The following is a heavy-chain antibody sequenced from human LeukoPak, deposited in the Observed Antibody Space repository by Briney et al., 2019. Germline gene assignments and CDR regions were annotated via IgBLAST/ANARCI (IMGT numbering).Heavy chain of an antibody. D-gene: IGHD3-16*01. CDR1: GGSISSSSYY. CDR2: IYYSGST. CDR3: ARDYVIYAWGSRGHHFDY. V-gene: IGHV4-61*01. J-gene: IGHJ4*02. Sequence: SETLSLTCSVSGGSISSSSYYWDWIRQPPGKGLEWIGYIYYSGSTNYNPSLKSRVTISVDTSKNQFSLKLSSVTAADTAVYYCARDYVIYAWGSRGHHFDYWGQGTQVTVSS.